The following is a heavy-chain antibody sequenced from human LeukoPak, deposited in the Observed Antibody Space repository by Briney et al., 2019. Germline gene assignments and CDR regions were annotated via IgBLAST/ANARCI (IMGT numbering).Heavy chain of an antibody. CDR1: GFSFSTHS. D-gene: IGHD6-13*01. CDR2: ISYSSNTI. J-gene: IGHJ4*02. V-gene: IGHV3-48*02. CDR3: ARDSEYSSTWFKDFFDY. Sequence: GGSLRLCCAASGFSFSTHSMNWVRQAPGKGLEWVSYISYSSNTIYYADSVKGRFTISRDNAKNSLYLQMNSLRDEDTAVYYCARDSEYSSTWFKDFFDYWGQGTLVTVSS.